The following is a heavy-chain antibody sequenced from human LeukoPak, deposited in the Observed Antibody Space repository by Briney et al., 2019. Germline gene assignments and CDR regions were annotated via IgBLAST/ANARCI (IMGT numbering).Heavy chain of an antibody. J-gene: IGHJ5*02. CDR3: AKPISGGLAVSAAWFDP. D-gene: IGHD6-19*01. Sequence: GGSLRLSCAASGLAFNVYSWSWVRQAPGKRLQWVSAINASGCNTYYAESVRRRFIISRDNSKDPLYLQLNSLTAEDTAIYSCAKPISGGLAVSAAWFDPWGQGTLVAVSS. V-gene: IGHV3-23*01. CDR1: GLAFNVYS. CDR2: INASGCNT.